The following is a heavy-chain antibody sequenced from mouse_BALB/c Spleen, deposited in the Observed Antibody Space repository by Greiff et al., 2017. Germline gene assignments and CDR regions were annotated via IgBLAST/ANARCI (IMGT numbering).Heavy chain of an antibody. CDR3: GRWGNYGAMDY. Sequence: VQLQQSGAELARPGASVKMSCKASGYTFTSYTMHWVKQRPGQGLEWIGYINPSSGYTNYNQKFKDKATLTADKSSSTAYMQLSSLTSEDSAVYYCGRWGNYGAMDYWGQGTSVTVSA. CDR2: INPSSGYT. J-gene: IGHJ4*01. CDR1: GYTFTSYT. D-gene: IGHD2-1*01. V-gene: IGHV1-4*01.